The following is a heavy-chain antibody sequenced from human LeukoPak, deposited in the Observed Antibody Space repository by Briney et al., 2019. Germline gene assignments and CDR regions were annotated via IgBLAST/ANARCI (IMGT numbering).Heavy chain of an antibody. CDR2: IIPILGIA. V-gene: IGHV1-69*04. Sequence: GASVKVSCKASGGTLSSYAISWVRQAPGQELEWMGRIIPILGIANYAQKFQGRVTITAGKSTSTAYVELRSLRSEDTAVYYCARESQHGMDVWGKGTTVTVSS. CDR3: ARESQHGMDV. J-gene: IGHJ6*04. CDR1: GGTLSSYA.